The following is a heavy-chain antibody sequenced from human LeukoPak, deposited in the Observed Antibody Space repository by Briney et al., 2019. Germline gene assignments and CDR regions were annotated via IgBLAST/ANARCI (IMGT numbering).Heavy chain of an antibody. D-gene: IGHD6-13*01. V-gene: IGHV4-31*03. CDR1: GGSISSGGYY. Sequence: SQTLSLTCTVSGGSISSGGYYWSWIRQHPGKGLEWIGYIYYSGSTYYNPSLKSRVTISVDTSKNQFSLKLSSVTAADTAVYYCARETSIAAAVDAFDIWGQGTMVTASS. J-gene: IGHJ3*02. CDR3: ARETSIAAAVDAFDI. CDR2: IYYSGST.